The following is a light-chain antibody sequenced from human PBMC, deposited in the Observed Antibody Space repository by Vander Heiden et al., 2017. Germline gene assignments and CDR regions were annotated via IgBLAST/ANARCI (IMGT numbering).Light chain of an antibody. CDR1: QDISNY. CDR2: DAS. CDR3: QQYDNLPLT. Sequence: DILMPQSPSLPSASVGERVTIACQASQDISNYVKWYQQKPEKAPKLLNYDASKLETGVPSRFSGSGAGTDFTFTISSLQPEDIATYYCQQYDNLPLTFGGGTKVEIK. V-gene: IGKV1-33*01. J-gene: IGKJ4*01.